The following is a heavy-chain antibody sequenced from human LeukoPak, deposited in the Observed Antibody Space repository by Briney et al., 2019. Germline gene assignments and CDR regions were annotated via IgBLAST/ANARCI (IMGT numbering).Heavy chain of an antibody. V-gene: IGHV3-48*03. J-gene: IGHJ6*04. CDR1: GFTFSPYS. Sequence: PGGSLRLSCVVSGFTFSPYSMNWVRQAPGKGLEWVSYISSSGSTIYYADSVKGRLTISRDNAKNSLYLQMNSLRAEDTAVYYCAELGITMIGGVWGKGTTVTISS. CDR2: ISSSGSTI. CDR3: AELGITMIGGV. D-gene: IGHD3-10*02.